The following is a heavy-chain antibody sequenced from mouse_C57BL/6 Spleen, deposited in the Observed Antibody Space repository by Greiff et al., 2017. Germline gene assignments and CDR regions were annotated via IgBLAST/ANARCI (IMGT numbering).Heavy chain of an antibody. Sequence: EVKLQQSGPELVKPGASVKISCKASGYTFTDYYMNWVKQSHGKSLEWIGDINPNNGGTSYNQKFKGKATLTVDKSSSTAYMELRSLTSEDSAVYYCAREVDSSGPAWFAYWGQGTLVTVSA. J-gene: IGHJ3*01. D-gene: IGHD3-2*02. CDR2: INPNNGGT. V-gene: IGHV1-26*01. CDR3: AREVDSSGPAWFAY. CDR1: GYTFTDYY.